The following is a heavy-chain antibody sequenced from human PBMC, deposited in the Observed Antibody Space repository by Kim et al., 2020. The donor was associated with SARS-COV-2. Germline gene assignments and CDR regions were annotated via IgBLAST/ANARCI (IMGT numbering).Heavy chain of an antibody. J-gene: IGHJ5*02. CDR2: IYPGDSDT. V-gene: IGHV5-51*01. D-gene: IGHD3-9*01. CDR3: ARLLGDYDILTGHMTTGGWFDP. Sequence: GESLKISCKGSGYSFTSYWIGWVRQMPGKGLEWMGIIYPGDSDTRYSPSFQGQVTISADKSISTAYLQWSSLKASDTAMYYCARLLGDYDILTGHMTTGGWFDPWGQGTLVTVSS. CDR1: GYSFTSYW.